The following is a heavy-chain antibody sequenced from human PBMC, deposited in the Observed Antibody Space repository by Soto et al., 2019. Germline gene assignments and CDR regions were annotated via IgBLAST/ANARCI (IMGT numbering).Heavy chain of an antibody. CDR3: ARDRGKQYCSSTSCYLRAPYGMDV. Sequence: PSETLSLTCTVSGGSISSGGYYWSWIRQHPGKGLEWIGYIYYSGSTYYNPSLKSRVTISVDTSKNQFSLKLSSVTAADTAVYYCARDRGKQYCSSTSCYLRAPYGMDVWGQGTTVTVSS. CDR2: IYYSGST. J-gene: IGHJ6*02. V-gene: IGHV4-31*03. D-gene: IGHD2-2*01. CDR1: GGSISSGGYY.